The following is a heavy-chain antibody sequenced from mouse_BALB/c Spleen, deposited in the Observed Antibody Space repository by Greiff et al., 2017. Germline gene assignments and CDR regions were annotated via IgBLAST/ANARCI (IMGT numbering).Heavy chain of an antibody. CDR2: INPSSGYT. J-gene: IGHJ1*01. CDR3: ARSHILRYFDV. D-gene: IGHD1-1*01. V-gene: IGHV1-4*01. CDR1: GYTFTSYT. Sequence: VQLQQSGAELARPGASVKMSCKASGYTFTSYTMHWVQQRPGQGLEWIGYINPSSGYTNYNQKFKDKATLTADKSSSTAYMQLSSLTSEDSAVYYCARSHILRYFDVWGAGTTVTVSS.